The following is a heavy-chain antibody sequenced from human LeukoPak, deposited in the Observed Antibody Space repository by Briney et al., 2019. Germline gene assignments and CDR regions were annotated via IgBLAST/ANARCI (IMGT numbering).Heavy chain of an antibody. Sequence: SETLSLTCTVSGGSISSSSYYWGWIRQPPGKGLEWIGSIYYSGSTYYNPSLKSRVNISVDTSKNQNSLKLSSVTAADTAVYYCARVVAAAGLTYYFDYWGQGTLVTVSS. V-gene: IGHV4-39*07. CDR2: IYYSGST. CDR3: ARVVAAAGLTYYFDY. D-gene: IGHD6-13*01. J-gene: IGHJ4*02. CDR1: GGSISSSSYY.